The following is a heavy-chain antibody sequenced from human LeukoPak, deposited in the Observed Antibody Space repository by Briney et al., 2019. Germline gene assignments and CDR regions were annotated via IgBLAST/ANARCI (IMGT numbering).Heavy chain of an antibody. V-gene: IGHV4-30-4*07. CDR1: GGSISSGGYS. CDR2: IYNSGST. J-gene: IGHJ4*02. D-gene: IGHD3-10*01. Sequence: SQTLSLTCAVSGGSISSGGYSYNWIRQPPGKGLEWIGYIYNSGSTSYNPSLKSRVTMSVDTSKNQFSLKLSSVTAADTAVYYCARRSLAGADYWGQGTLVTVSS. CDR3: ARRSLAGADY.